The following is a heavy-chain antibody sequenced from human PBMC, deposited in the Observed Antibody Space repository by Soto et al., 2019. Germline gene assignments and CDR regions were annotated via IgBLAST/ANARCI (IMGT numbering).Heavy chain of an antibody. CDR3: ARRPPRGIVGATDAFDI. Sequence: GESLKISWECSGYSFTSYWIGWVREMAGKGLEWMGIIYPGDSDTRYSPSFQGQVTISADKSISTAYLQWSSLKASDTAMYYCARRPPRGIVGATDAFDIWGQGTMVTVSS. V-gene: IGHV5-51*01. D-gene: IGHD1-26*01. J-gene: IGHJ3*02. CDR1: GYSFTSYW. CDR2: IYPGDSDT.